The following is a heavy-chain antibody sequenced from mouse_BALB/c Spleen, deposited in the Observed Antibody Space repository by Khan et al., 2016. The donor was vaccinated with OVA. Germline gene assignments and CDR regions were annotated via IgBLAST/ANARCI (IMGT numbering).Heavy chain of an antibody. CDR3: ARTARIKD. Sequence: EVPLQSSGPGLVKPSQSLSLTCTVTGYSITSGYGWNWIRQFPGNKLEWMGYISYSGSTNYNPSLKSRISITRDTSKNQFFLQLNSVTTEDTATYYWARTARIKDWGQGTTLTVSS. CDR1: GYSITSGYG. CDR2: ISYSGST. J-gene: IGHJ2*01. D-gene: IGHD1-2*01. V-gene: IGHV3-2*02.